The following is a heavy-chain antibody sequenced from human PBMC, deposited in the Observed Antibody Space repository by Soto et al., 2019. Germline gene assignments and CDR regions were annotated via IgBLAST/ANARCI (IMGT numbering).Heavy chain of an antibody. CDR2: IYYSGST. V-gene: IGHV4-31*03. CDR1: GGSISSGGYY. J-gene: IGHJ2*01. Sequence: QVQLQESGPGLVKPSQTLSLTCTVSGGSISSGGYYWSWIRQHPGKGLEWIGYIYYSGSTYYNPSLKGRVSISVDASKNHFSLELSSVTAADTAVYYCAREGGGFDYGDSYWYFDLWGRGTLVTVSS. CDR3: AREGGGFDYGDSYWYFDL. D-gene: IGHD4-17*01.